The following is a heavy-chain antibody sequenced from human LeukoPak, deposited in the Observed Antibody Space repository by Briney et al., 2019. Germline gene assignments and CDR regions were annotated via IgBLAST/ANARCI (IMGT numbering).Heavy chain of an antibody. J-gene: IGHJ5*02. CDR1: GGSISSGDYY. V-gene: IGHV4-30-4*01. CDR3: ARGPLPFGGVSNWFDP. D-gene: IGHD3-16*01. Sequence: SQTLSLTCTVSGGSISSGDYYWSWIRQPPGKGLEWIGYIYYSGSTYYNPSLKSRVTISVDTSKNQFSLKLGSVTAADTAVYYCARGPLPFGGVSNWFDPWGQGTLVTVSS. CDR2: IYYSGST.